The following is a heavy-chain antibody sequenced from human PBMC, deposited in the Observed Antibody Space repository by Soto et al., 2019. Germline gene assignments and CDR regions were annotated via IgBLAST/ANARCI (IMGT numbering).Heavy chain of an antibody. Sequence: SDTLSLTCTVSGGSISSYYWSWIRQPPGKGLEWIGYIYYSGSTNYNPSLKSRVTISVDTSKNQFSLKLSSVTAADTAVYYCARVAVAGDFDYWGQGTLVTVSS. D-gene: IGHD6-19*01. J-gene: IGHJ4*02. V-gene: IGHV4-59*01. CDR1: GGSISSYY. CDR2: IYYSGST. CDR3: ARVAVAGDFDY.